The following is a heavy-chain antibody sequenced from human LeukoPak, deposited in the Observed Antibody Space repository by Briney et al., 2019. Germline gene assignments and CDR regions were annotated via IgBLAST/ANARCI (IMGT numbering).Heavy chain of an antibody. D-gene: IGHD5-18*01. CDR2: IHSNDDT. Sequence: PGGSLRLSCATSDFTFIRNYMTWVRQAPGKGLECVSVIHSNDDTYYAASVRGRFPISRDSSNQMLYLQMNSLRAEDTDIYYCTRGHAAMGEYWGQGTLVTVSS. J-gene: IGHJ4*02. V-gene: IGHV3-53*01. CDR3: TRGHAAMGEY. CDR1: DFTFIRNY.